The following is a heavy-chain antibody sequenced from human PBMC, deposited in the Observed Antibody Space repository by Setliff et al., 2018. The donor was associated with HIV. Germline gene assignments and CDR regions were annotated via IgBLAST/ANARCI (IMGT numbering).Heavy chain of an antibody. D-gene: IGHD1-20*01. CDR1: GYTFTSHG. V-gene: IGHV1-18*01. CDR3: ARANSLLQYNEGWSPENPFNI. Sequence: ASVKVSCKASGYTFTSHGVSWVRQAPGQGPEWMGWISGFNAKTLYAPKFQDRVTLTTDTSTTTAHMELRSLRIDDTAIYYCARANSLLQYNEGWSPENPFNIWGQGTLVTVSS. CDR2: ISGFNAKT. J-gene: IGHJ4*03.